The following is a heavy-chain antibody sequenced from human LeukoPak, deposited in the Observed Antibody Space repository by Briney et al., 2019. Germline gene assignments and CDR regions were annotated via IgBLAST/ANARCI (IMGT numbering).Heavy chain of an antibody. Sequence: SQTLSLTCAISGDSVSSNSATWNWIRQSPSRGLEWLGRTYYRSKWFIDYAVSVKGRITINPDTSKNQFSLQLNSVTPEDTAVYYCAGTGSYFRYWDQRSLVTVSS. CDR1: GDSVSSNSAT. CDR2: TYYRSKWFI. D-gene: IGHD1-26*01. CDR3: AGTGSYFRY. J-gene: IGHJ4*02. V-gene: IGHV6-1*01.